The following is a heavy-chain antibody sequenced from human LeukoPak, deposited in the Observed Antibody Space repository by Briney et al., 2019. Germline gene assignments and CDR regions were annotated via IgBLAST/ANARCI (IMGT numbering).Heavy chain of an antibody. D-gene: IGHD5-18*01. CDR3: AKEGPSQPWLKNWFDP. CDR1: GSTFSSYG. Sequence: GGSLRLSCAASGSTFSSYGMSWVRQAPGKGLEWVSAISGSGGSTYYADSVKGRFTISRDNSKNTLYLQMNSLRAEDTAVYYCAKEGPSQPWLKNWFDPWGQGTLVTVSS. CDR2: ISGSGGST. V-gene: IGHV3-23*01. J-gene: IGHJ5*02.